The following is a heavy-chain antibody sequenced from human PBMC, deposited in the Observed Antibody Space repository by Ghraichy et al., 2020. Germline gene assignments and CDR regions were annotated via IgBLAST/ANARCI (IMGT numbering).Heavy chain of an antibody. CDR2: IYHSGST. D-gene: IGHD5-18*01. Sequence: SETLSLTCAVSGGSISSHNWWSWVRQPPGKGLEWIGEIYHSGSTNYNPALKSRVTMSVDKSKNQLSLKLTSVTAADTAVYYCARGGPQLWLRQFIVWGQGTLVTVSS. CDR1: GGSISSHNW. CDR3: ARGGPQLWLRQFIV. V-gene: IGHV4-4*02. J-gene: IGHJ4*02.